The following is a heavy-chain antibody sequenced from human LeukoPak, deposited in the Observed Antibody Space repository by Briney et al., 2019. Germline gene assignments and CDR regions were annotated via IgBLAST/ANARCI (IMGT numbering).Heavy chain of an antibody. CDR3: ARSLAHYGDPTNWFYP. V-gene: IGHV4-39*01. D-gene: IGHD4-17*01. J-gene: IGHJ5*02. CDR2: IYYSGST. Sequence: SETLSLTCSVSGGSISSSSYYWGWIRQPPGKGLEWIGSIYYSGSTYYNPSLKSRVTISVDTSKNQFSLKLSSVTAADTAVYYCARSLAHYGDPTNWFYPWGQGTLVTVSS. CDR1: GGSISSSSYY.